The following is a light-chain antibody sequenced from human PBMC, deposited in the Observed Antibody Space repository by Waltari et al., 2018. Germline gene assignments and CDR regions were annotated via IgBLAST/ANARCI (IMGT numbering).Light chain of an antibody. CDR1: QHINTW. V-gene: IGKV1-12*01. CDR2: ATS. CDR3: QQAKRFPWT. Sequence: DIQMTQSPSSVSASVGDRVTITCRADQHINTWLTWYQQKPGRAPKLLIYATSSLQSGVPSRFSGSGSGTEFTLTISSLQPEDFAVYYCQQAKRFPWTFGQGTKVELK. J-gene: IGKJ1*01.